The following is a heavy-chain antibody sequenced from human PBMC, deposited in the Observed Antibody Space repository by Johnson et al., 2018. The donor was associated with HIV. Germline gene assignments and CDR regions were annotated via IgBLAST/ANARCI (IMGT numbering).Heavy chain of an antibody. V-gene: IGHV3-15*01. J-gene: IGHJ3*02. D-gene: IGHD3-22*01. CDR1: GFTVSSNY. CDR2: IKSKTDGGTT. Sequence: VPLVESGGGVVRPGGSLRLSCAASGFTVSSNYMSWVRQAPGKGLEWVGRIKSKTDGGTTDYAAPVKGRFTISRDNAKNSLYLQMNSLRAEDTAVYYCARDRAEAYYYDSSGRKSGFDIWGQGTMVTVSS. CDR3: ARDRAEAYYYDSSGRKSGFDI.